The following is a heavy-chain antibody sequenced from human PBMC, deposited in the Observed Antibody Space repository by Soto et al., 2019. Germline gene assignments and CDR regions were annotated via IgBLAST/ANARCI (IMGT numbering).Heavy chain of an antibody. D-gene: IGHD3-22*01. CDR3: ARDLNSSGYWYYYGMDV. V-gene: IGHV3-30-3*01. CDR1: GFTFSSYA. Sequence: QVQLVESGGGVVQPGRSLRLSCAASGFTFSSYAMHWVRQAPGKGLEWVAVISYDGSNKYYADSVKGRFTISRDNSKNTLYLQMNSLRADDTAVYYCARDLNSSGYWYYYGMDVWGQGTTVTVSS. CDR2: ISYDGSNK. J-gene: IGHJ6*02.